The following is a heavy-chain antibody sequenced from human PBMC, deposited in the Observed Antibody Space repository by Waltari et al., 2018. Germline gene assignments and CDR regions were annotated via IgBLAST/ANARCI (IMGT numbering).Heavy chain of an antibody. V-gene: IGHV3-33*06. CDR2: IWYDGSNK. CDR3: AKVQDYGGNRREAFDI. J-gene: IGHJ3*02. Sequence: QVQLVESGGGVVQPGRSLRLSCAASGFTFSSYGMHWVRQAPGKGLEWVAVIWYDGSNKYYADSVKGRFTISRDNSKNTLYLQMNSLRAEDTAVYYCAKVQDYGGNRREAFDIWGQGTMVIVSS. CDR1: GFTFSSYG. D-gene: IGHD4-17*01.